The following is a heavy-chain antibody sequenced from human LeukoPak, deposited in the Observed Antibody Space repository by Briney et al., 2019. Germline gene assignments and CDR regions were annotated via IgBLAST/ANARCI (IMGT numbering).Heavy chain of an antibody. CDR1: GYTFTGYY. J-gene: IGHJ4*02. CDR2: INPNSGGT. D-gene: IGHD2-2*01. Sequence: ASVKVSCKASGYTFTGYYMHWVRQAPGQGLEWMGWINPNSGGTNYAQKFQGWVTMTRDTSISTAYMELSRLRSDDTAVYYCARAEFVIVVVPAAGLDYWGQGTLVTVSS. CDR3: ARAEFVIVVVPAAGLDY. V-gene: IGHV1-2*04.